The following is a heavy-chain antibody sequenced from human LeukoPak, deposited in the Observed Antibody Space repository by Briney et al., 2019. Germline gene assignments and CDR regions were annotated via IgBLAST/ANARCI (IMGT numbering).Heavy chain of an antibody. CDR1: GFTFSSYA. CDR2: ISCSGGNA. J-gene: IGHJ6*03. Sequence: PGGSLRLSCAASGFTFSSYAMNWVRQASGKGLEWVSSISCSGGNAYYGDSVKGRFTISRDDSKNTLYLQMNSLRAEDTAVYYCAKADQYSSSWKYYYYYYMDVWGKGTPVTVSS. D-gene: IGHD6-13*01. CDR3: AKADQYSSSWKYYYYYYMDV. V-gene: IGHV3-23*01.